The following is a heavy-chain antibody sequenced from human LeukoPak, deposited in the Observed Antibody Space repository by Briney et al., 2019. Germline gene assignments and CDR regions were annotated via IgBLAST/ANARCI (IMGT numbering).Heavy chain of an antibody. D-gene: IGHD3-22*01. V-gene: IGHV4-61*02. CDR3: ARVAYDKEGPI. J-gene: IGHJ3*02. CDR1: GGSISSGSYY. CDR2: IYTSGST. Sequence: SETLSLTCTVSGGSISSGSYYWSWIRQPAGKGLEWIGRIYTSGSTNYNPSLKSRVTISVDTSKNQFSLKLSSVTAADTAVYYCARVAYDKEGPIWGQGTMVTVSS.